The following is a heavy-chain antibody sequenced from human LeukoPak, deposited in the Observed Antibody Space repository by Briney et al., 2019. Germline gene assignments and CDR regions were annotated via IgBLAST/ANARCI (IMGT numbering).Heavy chain of an antibody. CDR2: INPNSVGT. Sequence: ASVKVSCKASGYTFTGYSIHWVRQAPGQGLEWMGWINPNSVGTDYAQKFQGRVTMTRDTSISTAYMDLSSLRAEDTAVYFCARRDYYDSSGSLTYYYYGMDVWGQGTTVTVSS. J-gene: IGHJ6*02. CDR3: ARRDYYDSSGSLTYYYYGMDV. V-gene: IGHV1-2*02. CDR1: GYTFTGYS. D-gene: IGHD3-22*01.